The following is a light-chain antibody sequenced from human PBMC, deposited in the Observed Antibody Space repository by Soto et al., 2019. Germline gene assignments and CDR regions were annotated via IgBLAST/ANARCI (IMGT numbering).Light chain of an antibody. CDR2: DVS. CDR3: SSYTTSNTRQIV. V-gene: IGLV2-14*01. Sequence: QSVLTQPPSASGSPGQSVTISCTGTSSDVGGYNYVSWYQHHPGKAPKLMIYDVSHRPSGVSNRFSGSKSGNTASLTIPGLQPEDEADYYCSSYTTSNTRQIVFGTGTKVTVL. CDR1: SSDVGGYNY. J-gene: IGLJ1*01.